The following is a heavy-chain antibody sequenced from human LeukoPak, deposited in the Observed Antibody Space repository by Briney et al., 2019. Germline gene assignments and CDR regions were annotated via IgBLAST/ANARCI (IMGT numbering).Heavy chain of an antibody. V-gene: IGHV3-23*01. CDR2: ISGSGRST. D-gene: IGHD3-9*01. J-gene: IGHJ4*02. CDR3: AKDSYYDILTGFDY. CDR1: GFTFSSYA. Sequence: GGSLRLSCAASGFTFSSYAMSWVRQAPGKGLEWVSGISGSGRSTFYADSVKGRFTISRDNSKNTLYLQMNTLRAEDTAVYNCAKDSYYDILTGFDYWGQGTLVTVS.